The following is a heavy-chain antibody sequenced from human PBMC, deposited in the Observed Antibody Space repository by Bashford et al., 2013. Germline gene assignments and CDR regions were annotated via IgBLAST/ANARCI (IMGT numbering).Heavy chain of an antibody. CDR1: GYTFTSFD. CDR3: VTRITKTTLGLDFPFGMDV. Sequence: ASVKVSCKASGYTFTSFDIRWVRQASGRGLEWMGWMKPNSGNTGYAQIFQGRVTMTRDTSTNTAYLELSSLTSEDSAIYYCVTRITKTTLGLDFPFGMDVWGQGTTVTVSS. CDR2: MKPNSGNT. D-gene: IGHD1-7*01. J-gene: IGHJ6*02. V-gene: IGHV1-8*01.